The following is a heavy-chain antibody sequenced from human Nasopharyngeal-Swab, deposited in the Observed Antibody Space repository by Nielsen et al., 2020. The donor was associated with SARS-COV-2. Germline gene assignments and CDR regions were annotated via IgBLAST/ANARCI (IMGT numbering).Heavy chain of an antibody. V-gene: IGHV3-15*01. CDR3: TTDEAVAGPDDY. D-gene: IGHD6-19*01. CDR2: IKSKTDGGTT. J-gene: IGHJ4*02. Sequence: VRQAPGKGLEWVGRIKSKTDGGTTDYAAPVKGRFTISRDDSKNMLYLQMNSLKTEDTAVYYCTTDEAVAGPDDYWGQGTLVTVSS.